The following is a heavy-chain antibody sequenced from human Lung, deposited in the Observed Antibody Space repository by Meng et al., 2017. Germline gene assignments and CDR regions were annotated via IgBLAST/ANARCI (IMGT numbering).Heavy chain of an antibody. D-gene: IGHD4-11*01. J-gene: IGHJ4*02. CDR3: ARGPTTMAHDFDY. CDR2: INHSGST. V-gene: IGHV4-34*01. Sequence: VPLSQGAELLLVPSGTLSLTCVVPGGSFSDYSWSWIRHPPGKGLEWIGEINHSGSTNYNPSLESRATISVDTSQNNLSLKLSSVTAADSAVYYCARGPTTMAHDFDYWGQGTLVTVSS. CDR1: GGSFSDYS.